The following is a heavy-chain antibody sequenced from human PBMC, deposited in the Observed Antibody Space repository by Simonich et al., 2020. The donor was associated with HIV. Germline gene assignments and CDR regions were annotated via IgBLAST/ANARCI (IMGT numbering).Heavy chain of an antibody. CDR2: INHSGIT. CDR3: ARRDRELILYFDY. CDR1: GGSFSSNY. D-gene: IGHD3-3*01. Sequence: QVQLQQWGAGLLKPSETLSLTCAVYGGSFSSNYWSWIRQPPGKGLEWIGEINHSGITNYKSSRNSRATISVDKSKNQFSLKLSSVTAADTAIYYCARRDRELILYFDYWGQGNLVTVSS. J-gene: IGHJ4*02. V-gene: IGHV4-34*01.